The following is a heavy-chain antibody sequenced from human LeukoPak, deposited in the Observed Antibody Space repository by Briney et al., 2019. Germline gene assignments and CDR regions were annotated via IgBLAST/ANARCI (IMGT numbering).Heavy chain of an antibody. CDR3: ASFSIAAALSAFDI. V-gene: IGHV4-4*07. D-gene: IGHD6-13*01. J-gene: IGHJ3*02. CDR1: GGSISSYY. Sequence: SETLSLTCTVSGGSISSYYWSWIRQPAGKGLEWIGRIYTSGSTNYNPSLKSRVTMSVDTSKNQFSLKLSSVTAADTAVYYCASFSIAAALSAFDIWGQGTMVTVSS. CDR2: IYTSGST.